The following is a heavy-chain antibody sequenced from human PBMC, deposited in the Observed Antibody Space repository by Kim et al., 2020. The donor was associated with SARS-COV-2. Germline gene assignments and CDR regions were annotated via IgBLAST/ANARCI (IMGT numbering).Heavy chain of an antibody. D-gene: IGHD1-26*01. J-gene: IGHJ4*02. V-gene: IGHV4-34*01. Sequence: NPSLKSRVTISVDTSKNQFSLKLSSVTAADTAVYYCARGRLVGARVPWWYWGQGTLVTVSS. CDR3: ARGRLVGARVPWWY.